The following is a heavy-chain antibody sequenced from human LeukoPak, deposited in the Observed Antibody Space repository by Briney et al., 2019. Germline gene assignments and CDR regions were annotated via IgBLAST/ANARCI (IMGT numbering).Heavy chain of an antibody. CDR2: FGGTGDI. J-gene: IGHJ4*02. Sequence: GGSLRLSCAASGFTFSTTAMAWVRQAPGKGLELVSGFGGTGDIHYADSVRGRFTISRDNSKGILYLQMDSLRAEDTAVYYCAKDVLRWAFDYWGQGTLVTVPS. V-gene: IGHV3-23*01. CDR1: GFTFSTTA. D-gene: IGHD3-16*01. CDR3: AKDVLRWAFDY.